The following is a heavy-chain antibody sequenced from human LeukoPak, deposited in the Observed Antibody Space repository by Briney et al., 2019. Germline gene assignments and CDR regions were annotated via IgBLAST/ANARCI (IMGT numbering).Heavy chain of an antibody. CDR2: MSYSGTT. CDR1: GGSISDYF. CDR3: ARSGNYYDNSGRDAFDI. D-gene: IGHD3-22*01. Sequence: PSETLSLTCSVSGGSISDYFWSWIRQPPGKGLEWIGYMSYSGTTDYSPSLKSRVTISVGTSKNQFSLKLSSVTAADTAVYYCARSGNYYDNSGRDAFDIWGQGTRVTVSS. J-gene: IGHJ3*02. V-gene: IGHV4-59*01.